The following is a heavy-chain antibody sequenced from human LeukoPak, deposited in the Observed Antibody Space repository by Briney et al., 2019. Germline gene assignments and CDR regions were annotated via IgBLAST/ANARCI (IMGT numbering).Heavy chain of an antibody. CDR1: GGSISSSSYY. D-gene: IGHD1-26*01. CDR3: ARDISSGSYVDY. J-gene: IGHJ4*02. CDR2: IYYSGST. Sequence: SETLSLTCTVSGGSISSSSYYWGWIRQPPGKGLEWIGSIYYSGSTYYNPSLKSRVTISVDTSKSQFSLKLSSVTAADTAVYYCARDISSGSYVDYWGQGTLVTVSS. V-gene: IGHV4-39*07.